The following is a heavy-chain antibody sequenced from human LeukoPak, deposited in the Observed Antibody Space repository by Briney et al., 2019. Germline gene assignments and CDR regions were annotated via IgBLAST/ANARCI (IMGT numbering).Heavy chain of an antibody. D-gene: IGHD1-1*01. CDR3: ARYNTNLVY. Sequence: ASVKVSCKTSGYTFTGYYIHWVRQAPPQGLVWMGRLNPHDGGTDYAQKFQGRVTMTRDMSTTTVFMELSSLTSDDTAVYFCARYNTNLVYWGQGSLVTVSS. CDR2: LNPHDGGT. V-gene: IGHV1-2*06. CDR1: GYTFTGYY. J-gene: IGHJ4*02.